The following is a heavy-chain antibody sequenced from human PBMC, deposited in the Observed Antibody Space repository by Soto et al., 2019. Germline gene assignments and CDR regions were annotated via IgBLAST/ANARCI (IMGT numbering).Heavy chain of an antibody. CDR2: ISPHNRNT. Sequence: AAVKVSCKASGYTFGHFYITWVRQAPGQGLEWMGAISPHNRNTNYAEKFRGRVTMTTDTSTTTAYMELRSLRSDDTAVYYCARDEGGYDILTGYYKAHHFDQWGQGALVTVSS. D-gene: IGHD3-9*01. CDR3: ARDEGGYDILTGYYKAHHFDQ. CDR1: GYTFGHFY. V-gene: IGHV1-18*01. J-gene: IGHJ4*02.